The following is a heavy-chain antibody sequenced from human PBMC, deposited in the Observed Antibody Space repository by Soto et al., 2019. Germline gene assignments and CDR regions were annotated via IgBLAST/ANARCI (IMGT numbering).Heavy chain of an antibody. V-gene: IGHV3-30-3*01. J-gene: IGHJ5*02. D-gene: IGHD6-13*01. Sequence: QVQLVESGGGVVQPGRSLRLSCAASGFTFSSYAMHWVRQAPGKGLEWVAVISYDGSNKYYADSVKGRFTISRDNSKKKLSLQXNSLRVEDTAVYYCARDRLDSSSWFLRTPRTWFDPWGQGTLVTVSS. CDR1: GFTFSSYA. CDR2: ISYDGSNK. CDR3: ARDRLDSSSWFLRTPRTWFDP.